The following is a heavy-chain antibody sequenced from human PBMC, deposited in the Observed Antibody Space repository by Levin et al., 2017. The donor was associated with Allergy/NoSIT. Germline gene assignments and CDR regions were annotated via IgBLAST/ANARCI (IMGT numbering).Heavy chain of an antibody. V-gene: IGHV3-23*01. CDR2: ISGSGGST. D-gene: IGHD2-21*02. CDR1: GFSFNSYG. J-gene: IGHJ4*02. Sequence: GESLKISCAASGFSFNSYGMSWVRQAPGKGLEWVSVISGSGGSTYYADSVKGRFTISRDNSKNTLYLQMDSLRAEDTAVYYCAKDRNRMRLVVTAIDFWGQGTLVTVSS. CDR3: AKDRNRMRLVVTAIDF.